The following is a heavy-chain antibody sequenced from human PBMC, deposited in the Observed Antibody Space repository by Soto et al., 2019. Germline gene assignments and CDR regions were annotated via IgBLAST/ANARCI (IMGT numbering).Heavy chain of an antibody. J-gene: IGHJ4*02. V-gene: IGHV3-30*03. CDR2: ISYDGSNK. CDR3: SRSLDS. Sequence: GGSLRLSCAASGLTFSNYGMHWVRQAPGKGLEWVAVISYDGSNKYYADSVKGRFTISRDNSKNTLYLQMNRLTAEDSALYYCSRSLDSWGQGTRVTVSS. CDR1: GLTFSNYG.